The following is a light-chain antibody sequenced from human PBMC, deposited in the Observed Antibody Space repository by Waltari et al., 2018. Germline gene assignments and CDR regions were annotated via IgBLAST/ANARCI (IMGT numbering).Light chain of an antibody. Sequence: QSALTQPASVSGSPGQSISISCTGTTSDIGGYDYVSWYQQQQGKAPKLLIYDVTNRPSGISNRVSGSKSGDTASLTISGLQAEDEAEYYCSSYSDSSTHDVVFGGGTELTVL. CDR3: SSYSDSSTHDVV. CDR1: TSDIGGYDY. V-gene: IGLV2-14*01. CDR2: DVT. J-gene: IGLJ2*01.